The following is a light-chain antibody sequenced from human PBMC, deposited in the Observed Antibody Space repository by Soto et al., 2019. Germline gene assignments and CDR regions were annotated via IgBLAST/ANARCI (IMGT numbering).Light chain of an antibody. CDR2: QTS. CDR3: HQRQSWPRT. Sequence: EIVLTQSPATLSSFPGDRVTLSCRASQYINTRLAWYQHRPGQAPRLLIYQTSLRAAGIPARFSDSGSGTDFTLTITDVQPEDVALYYCHQRQSWPRTFGQGT. CDR1: QYINTR. V-gene: IGKV3-11*01. J-gene: IGKJ1*01.